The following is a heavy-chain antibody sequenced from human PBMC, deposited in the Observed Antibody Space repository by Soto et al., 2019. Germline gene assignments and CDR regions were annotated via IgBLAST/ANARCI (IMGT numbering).Heavy chain of an antibody. CDR1: GYTFSSYG. CDR2: ISAYNGKT. V-gene: IGHV1-18*04. Sequence: QAQLVQSGAEVKKPGASVKVSCKASGYTFSSYGISWVRQAPGQGLEWMGWISAYNGKTNYAQKLQGRVTMTTDTSTSTAYMELKSLRADDTAVFYCASDRPPPLWFGELLSDDFYYGMDVWGQGTTVTVS. CDR3: ASDRPPPLWFGELLSDDFYYGMDV. J-gene: IGHJ6*02. D-gene: IGHD3-10*01.